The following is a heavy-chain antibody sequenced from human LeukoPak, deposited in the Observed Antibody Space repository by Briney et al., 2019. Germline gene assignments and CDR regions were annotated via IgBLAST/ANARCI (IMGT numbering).Heavy chain of an antibody. CDR3: ARDGVPLTYLDARPSQA. V-gene: IGHV4-4*07. Sequence: SETLSHICTLSGVSLRNSLWSWIRQPAGKGLEWVGRIFTTGSTNYSPSLKGRVTMSIDTSKNQFSLKMTSVTAADTAVYYCARDGVPLTYLDARPSQAWGPGSLVTVSS. CDR1: GVSLRNSL. J-gene: IGHJ1*01. CDR2: IFTTGST. D-gene: IGHD2-21*02.